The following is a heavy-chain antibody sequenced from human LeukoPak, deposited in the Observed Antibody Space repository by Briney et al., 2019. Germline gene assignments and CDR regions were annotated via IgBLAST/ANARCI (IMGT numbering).Heavy chain of an antibody. CDR1: GGSFSGYY. D-gene: IGHD5-24*01. CDR3: ARGFARRDGYRRYYYYYGMDV. V-gene: IGHV4-34*01. J-gene: IGHJ6*02. Sequence: YPSETLSLTCAVYGGSFSGYYWSWIRQPPGKGLEWIGEINHSGSTNYNPSLKSRVTISVDTSKNQFSLKLSSVTAADTAVYYCARGFARRDGYRRYYYYYGMDVWGQGTTVTVSS. CDR2: INHSGST.